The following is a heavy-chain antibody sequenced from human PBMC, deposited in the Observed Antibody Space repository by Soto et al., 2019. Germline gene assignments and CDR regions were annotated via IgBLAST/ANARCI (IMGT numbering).Heavy chain of an antibody. CDR3: AKDLGRGDYVFADFDS. CDR2: IRTSDANT. D-gene: IGHD4-17*01. V-gene: IGHV3-23*01. Sequence: GGSLRLSCAASGFAFSTYALSWVRQAPGKGLEWVSSIRTSDANTFYADSVRGRFTISRDNSNNILYLQMNSLRAEDTAVYYCAKDLGRGDYVFADFDSWGLGTLVTVSS. CDR1: GFAFSTYA. J-gene: IGHJ4*02.